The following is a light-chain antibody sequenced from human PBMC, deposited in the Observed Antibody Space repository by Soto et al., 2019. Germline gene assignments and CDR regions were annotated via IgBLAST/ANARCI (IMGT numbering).Light chain of an antibody. CDR3: MHTIQVPSIA. Sequence: EIVMTQSPLSLSATPGQPASISCTSSHSLLHSNGTTYLYWYVQKSGQPPRLLIYEVSNRFSGVSERVSGSGAGTDFTLKISRVEAEDVWVYYCMHTIQVPSIAFGQGTRLEI. CDR1: HSLLHSNGTTY. CDR2: EVS. J-gene: IGKJ5*01. V-gene: IGKV2D-29*01.